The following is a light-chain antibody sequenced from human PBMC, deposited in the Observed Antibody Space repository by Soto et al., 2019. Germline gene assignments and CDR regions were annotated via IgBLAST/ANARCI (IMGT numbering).Light chain of an antibody. V-gene: IGKV3-20*01. Sequence: ENVLTQSPGTLSLSPGERATLSCRASQNIASGYLAWYQQKPGQSPRLLISGASSRATGIPDRFSGSGSGTDFTLTISRLEPEDFAVYYCQHYGSSPWTFGQGTKVEIK. J-gene: IGKJ1*01. CDR2: GAS. CDR1: QNIASGY. CDR3: QHYGSSPWT.